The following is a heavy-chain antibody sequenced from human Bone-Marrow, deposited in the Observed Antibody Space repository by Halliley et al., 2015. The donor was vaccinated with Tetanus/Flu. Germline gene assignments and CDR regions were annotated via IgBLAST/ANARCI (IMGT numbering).Heavy chain of an antibody. V-gene: IGHV3-48*03. CDR3: ATLDGTSSLGSDY. J-gene: IGHJ4*02. Sequence: SLRLSCAASGFTFSSYEMNWARQAPGKGLEWVSYISSSGTTIYYADSVKGRFTISRDNAKNSLYLQMNSLRSEDTAVYYCATLDGTSSLGSDYWGQGTLVTVSS. CDR1: GFTFSSYE. CDR2: ISSSGTTI. D-gene: IGHD3-10*01.